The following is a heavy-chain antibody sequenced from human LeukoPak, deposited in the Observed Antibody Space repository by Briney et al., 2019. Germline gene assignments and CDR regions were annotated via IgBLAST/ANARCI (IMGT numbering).Heavy chain of an antibody. CDR3: ARDLGYYYDSSGHRGGFDY. Sequence: GESLKISCEGSGYTFTSYWIAWVRQMPGKGLEWMGIIYPGDSDTRYSPSFQGQVTISADKSISTAYLQWSSLKASDTAMYYCARDLGYYYDSSGHRGGFDYWGQGTLVTVSS. V-gene: IGHV5-51*01. CDR1: GYTFTSYW. CDR2: IYPGDSDT. J-gene: IGHJ4*02. D-gene: IGHD3-22*01.